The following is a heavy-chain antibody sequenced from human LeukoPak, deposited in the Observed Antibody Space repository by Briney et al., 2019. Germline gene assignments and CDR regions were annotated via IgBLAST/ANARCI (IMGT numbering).Heavy chain of an antibody. CDR2: IDNDGSST. V-gene: IGHV3-74*01. J-gene: IGHJ3*02. CDR1: GFTFSSYW. CDR3: VRVRRDGSPGAFDI. Sequence: GGSLRLSCAASGFTFSSYWMHWGRQVPGKGLVWVSRIDNDGSSTIYADSVKGRFTISRDNAKNTLYLQMNSLRAEHTAVYYCVRVRRDGSPGAFDIWGQGTMVTVSS. D-gene: IGHD5-24*01.